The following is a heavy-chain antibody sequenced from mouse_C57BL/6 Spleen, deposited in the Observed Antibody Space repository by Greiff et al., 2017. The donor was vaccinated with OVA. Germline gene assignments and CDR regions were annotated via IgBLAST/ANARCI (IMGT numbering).Heavy chain of an antibody. J-gene: IGHJ2*01. CDR2: INPSSGYT. V-gene: IGHV1-7*01. Sequence: VQLQQSGAELAKPGASVKLSCKASGYTFTSYWMHWVKQRPGQGLEWIGYINPSSGYTKYNQKFKDKATLTADKPSSTAYMQLSSLTYEDSAVYYCARSYYSNPYYFDYWGQGTTLTVSS. D-gene: IGHD2-5*01. CDR1: GYTFTSYW. CDR3: ARSYYSNPYYFDY.